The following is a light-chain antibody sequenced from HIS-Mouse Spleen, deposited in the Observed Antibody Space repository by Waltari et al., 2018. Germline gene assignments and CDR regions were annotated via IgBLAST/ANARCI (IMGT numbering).Light chain of an antibody. J-gene: IGKJ2*01. CDR1: RSVTRGY. V-gene: IGKV3-20*01. Sequence: SSRATRSVTRGYLAWYKKQPGQRPRLLIYGASSRATGIPDRFSGSGSGTDFTLTISRLEPEDFAVYYCQQYGSSPGYTFGQGTKLEIK. CDR2: GAS. CDR3: QQYGSSPGYT.